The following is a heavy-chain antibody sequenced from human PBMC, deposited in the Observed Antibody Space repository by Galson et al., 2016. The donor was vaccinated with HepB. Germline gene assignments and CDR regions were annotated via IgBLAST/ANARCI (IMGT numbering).Heavy chain of an antibody. CDR1: GFNFSTFG. V-gene: IGHV3-30*18. J-gene: IGHJ4*02. D-gene: IGHD6-19*01. CDR3: VKEIRPGQWLAVFDS. Sequence: SLRLSCAASGFNFSTFGVHWVRQAPGKGLEWVTVISYDGTHKFYEDSVKGRFTISRDNSKQTLHLQMNSLRPEDTAVYYCVKEIRPGQWLAVFDSWGQGTLVTVSS. CDR2: ISYDGTHK.